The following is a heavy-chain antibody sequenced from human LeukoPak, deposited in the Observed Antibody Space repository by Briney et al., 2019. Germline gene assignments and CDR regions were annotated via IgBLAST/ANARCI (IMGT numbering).Heavy chain of an antibody. D-gene: IGHD3-22*01. V-gene: IGHV4-4*09. Sequence: SETLSLTCTVSGGSISSYYWSWIRQPPRKGLEWIGYIYTTGSTDYNPSLKSRVTISVDTSKNHLSLNLSSVTAADTAVYFCAKRGVVIWVILVGFHKEAYYFDSWGQGALVTVSS. CDR1: GGSISSYY. J-gene: IGHJ4*02. CDR3: AKRGVVIWVILVGFHKEAYYFDS. CDR2: IYTTGST.